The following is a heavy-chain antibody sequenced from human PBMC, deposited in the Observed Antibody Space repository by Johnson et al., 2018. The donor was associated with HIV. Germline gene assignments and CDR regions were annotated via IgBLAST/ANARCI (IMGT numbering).Heavy chain of an antibody. D-gene: IGHD1-14*01. CDR1: GFTFSTYW. CDR2: IKEDGSAK. V-gene: IGHV3-7*01. J-gene: IGHJ3*02. Sequence: VQLVESGGGLVQPGGSLRLSCAASGFTFSTYWMSWVRQAPGKGLEWVANIKEDGSAKYYVDSLKGRFTISRDNAKNSLYLQMNSLRGEDTAVYYCARDSSTTDVAFDIWGQGTMVTVSS. CDR3: ARDSSTTDVAFDI.